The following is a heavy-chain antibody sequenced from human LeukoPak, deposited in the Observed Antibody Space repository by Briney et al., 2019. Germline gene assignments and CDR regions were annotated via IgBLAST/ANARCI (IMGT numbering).Heavy chain of an antibody. CDR1: GFTFSSYW. J-gene: IGHJ4*02. V-gene: IGHV3-74*01. Sequence: GGSLRLSCAASGFTFSSYWMHWVRQAPGKGLVWVSRINSDGSSTSYADSVKGRFTISRDNAKNTLYLQMNSLRAEDTAVYYCARGRGYSYVLPDYWGQGTLVTVSS. CDR2: INSDGSST. D-gene: IGHD5-18*01. CDR3: ARGRGYSYVLPDY.